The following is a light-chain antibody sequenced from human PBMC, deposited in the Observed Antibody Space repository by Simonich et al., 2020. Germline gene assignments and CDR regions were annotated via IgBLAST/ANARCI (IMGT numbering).Light chain of an antibody. Sequence: EIVMTQSPATLSVSPGERATPSCRAIQSVSRNLACYQQKPGQAPRLLIYDASNRATGSPARFSGSGSGTDFTLTISSLEPEDFAVYYCQQRSNCPLTFGGGTKVEIK. J-gene: IGKJ4*01. CDR3: QQRSNCPLT. CDR2: DAS. V-gene: IGKV3-11*01. CDR1: QSVSRN.